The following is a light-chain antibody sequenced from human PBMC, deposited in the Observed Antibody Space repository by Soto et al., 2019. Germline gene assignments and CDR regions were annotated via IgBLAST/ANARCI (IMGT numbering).Light chain of an antibody. CDR2: DAS. V-gene: IGKV3-11*01. CDR1: QSVSSY. J-gene: IGKJ2*01. CDR3: QQRSNWPPHT. Sequence: EIVLTQSPATLSLSPGERATLSCRASQSVSSYLAWYQQKPGQAPRLLIYDASNRATGIPARFSGSGSGTDFTLTISSLEPEDFAVYYFQQRSNWPPHTVGQGTKLEIK.